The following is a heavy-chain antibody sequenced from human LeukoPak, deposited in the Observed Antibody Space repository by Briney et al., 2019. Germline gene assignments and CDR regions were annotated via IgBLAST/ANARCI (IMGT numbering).Heavy chain of an antibody. Sequence: GGSLRPSCAASGFTVITNDMTWVRQAPGKGLEWVSVLYSDGNTKYSDSVQGRFTISRDNSKNTLYLEMNSLSPDDTAVYYCARGVEPLAANTLAYWGQGTLVTVSS. CDR3: ARGVEPLAANTLAY. CDR1: GFTVITND. CDR2: LYSDGNT. D-gene: IGHD1-14*01. J-gene: IGHJ4*02. V-gene: IGHV3-53*01.